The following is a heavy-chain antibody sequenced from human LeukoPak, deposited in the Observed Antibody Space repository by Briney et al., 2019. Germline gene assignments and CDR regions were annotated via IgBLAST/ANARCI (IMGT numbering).Heavy chain of an antibody. J-gene: IGHJ3*01. CDR2: IGASGADT. D-gene: IGHD3-22*01. CDR1: GFTFISYA. CDR3: ATRPRDSSGYYLGAFDG. V-gene: IGHV3-23*01. Sequence: GGSLRLSCEASGFTFISYAMAWVRQAPGKGLDWVSVIGASGADTYYSDSAKGRFTVSRDNSKDTLFLHMSSLRAEDTAVYFCATRPRDSSGYYLGAFDGWGQGTTVTVSS.